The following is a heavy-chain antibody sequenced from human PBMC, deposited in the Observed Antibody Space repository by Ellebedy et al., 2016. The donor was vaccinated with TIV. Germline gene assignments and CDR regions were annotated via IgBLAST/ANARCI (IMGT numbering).Heavy chain of an antibody. CDR2: INHSGST. J-gene: IGHJ4*02. V-gene: IGHV4-34*01. Sequence: SETLSLTCAVYGGSFSGYYWSWIRQPPGKGLEWIGEINHSGSTNYNPSLKSRVTISVDTSKNQFSLKLSSVTAADTAVYYCARGGIWGSYRGSFDYWGQGTLVTVSS. D-gene: IGHD3-16*02. CDR3: ARGGIWGSYRGSFDY. CDR1: GGSFSGYY.